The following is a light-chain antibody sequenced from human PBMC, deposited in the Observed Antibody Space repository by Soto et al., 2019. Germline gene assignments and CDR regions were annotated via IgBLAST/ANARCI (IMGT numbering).Light chain of an antibody. CDR1: QSVISY. J-gene: IGKJ5*01. CDR3: QQRYSWPPIT. CDR2: DTS. V-gene: IGKV3-11*01. Sequence: EDVLRQSPGTLSLSPGERATLSCRASQSVISYLAWYQQKPGQVPRLLIYDTSNRATGIPARFSGSGSGTDFTLTISSLEPEDFAVYYCQQRYSWPPITFGQGTRLEIK.